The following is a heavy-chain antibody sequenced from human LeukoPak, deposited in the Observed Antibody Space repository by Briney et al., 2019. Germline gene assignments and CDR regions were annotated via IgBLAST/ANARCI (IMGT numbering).Heavy chain of an antibody. V-gene: IGHV3-30*03. CDR2: ISYDGSNK. J-gene: IGHJ4*02. CDR3: ARDLSEYSSSCLDY. D-gene: IGHD6-13*01. Sequence: PGGSLRLSCAASGFTFDDYGMSWVRQAPGKGLEWVAVISYDGSNKYYADSVKGRFTISRDNSKNTLYLQMNSLRAEDTAVYYCARDLSEYSSSCLDYWGQGTLVTVSS. CDR1: GFTFDDYG.